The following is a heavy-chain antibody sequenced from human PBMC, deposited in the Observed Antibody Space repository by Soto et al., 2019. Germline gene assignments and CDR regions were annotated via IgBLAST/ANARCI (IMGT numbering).Heavy chain of an antibody. CDR3: ARVPPGVATRGWFDP. V-gene: IGHV3-74*01. CDR1: GFTFSSYW. CDR2: INSDGSST. Sequence: AGGSLRLSCAASGFTFSSYWMHWVRQAPGKGLVWVSRINSDGSSTSYADSVKGRFTISRDNAKNTLYLQMNSLRAEDAAVYYCARVPPGVATRGWFDPWGQGTLVTVSS. D-gene: IGHD2-15*01. J-gene: IGHJ5*02.